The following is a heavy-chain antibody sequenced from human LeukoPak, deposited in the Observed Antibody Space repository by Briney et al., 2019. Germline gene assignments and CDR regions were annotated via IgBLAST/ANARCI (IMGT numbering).Heavy chain of an antibody. CDR2: ISGSGGST. J-gene: IGHJ4*02. CDR3: AKDDYGGTPTDY. V-gene: IGHV3-23*01. D-gene: IGHD4-23*01. CDR1: GFTVSSNY. Sequence: PGGSLRLSCAASGFTVSSNYVSWVRQAPGKGLEWVSAISGSGGSTYYADSVKGRFTISRDNSKNTLYLQMNSVSAEDTAVYYCAKDDYGGTPTDYWGQGTLVTVSS.